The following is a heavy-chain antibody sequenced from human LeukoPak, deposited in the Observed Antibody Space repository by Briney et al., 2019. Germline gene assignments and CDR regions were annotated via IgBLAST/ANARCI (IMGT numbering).Heavy chain of an antibody. D-gene: IGHD3-16*02. CDR3: ARGDMGELSWGWPSYYYYYMDV. Sequence: SETLSLTCAVYGGSFSGYYWSWIRQPPGKGLEWIGEINHSGGTNYNPSLKSRVTISVDTSKNQFSLKLSSVTAADTAVYYCARGDMGELSWGWPSYYYYYMDVWGKGTTVTVSS. J-gene: IGHJ6*03. V-gene: IGHV4-34*01. CDR2: INHSGGT. CDR1: GGSFSGYY.